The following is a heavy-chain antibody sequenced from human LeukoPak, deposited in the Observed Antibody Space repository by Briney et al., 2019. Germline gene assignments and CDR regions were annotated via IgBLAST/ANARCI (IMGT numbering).Heavy chain of an antibody. V-gene: IGHV4-34*01. Sequence: SETLSLTCSVSGGSITTYYWTWIRQPPGKGLEWIGEINHSGSTNYNPSLKSRVTISVDTSKNQFSLKLSSVTAADTAVYYCARATGFWSGVFDYWGQGTLVTVSS. CDR2: INHSGST. J-gene: IGHJ4*02. CDR1: GGSITTYY. D-gene: IGHD3-3*01. CDR3: ARATGFWSGVFDY.